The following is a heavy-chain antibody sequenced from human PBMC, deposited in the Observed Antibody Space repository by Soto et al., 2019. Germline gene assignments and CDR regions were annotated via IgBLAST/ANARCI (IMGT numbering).Heavy chain of an antibody. J-gene: IGHJ3*01. CDR2: IFHGGNT. V-gene: IGHV4-38-2*01. CDR3: ARARWYDAFDV. CDR1: GFFISSGNY. D-gene: IGHD2-15*01. Sequence: PWETLSLTCAVSGFFISSGNYWGWIRKPPGKGLEWIGSIFHGGNTYYNPSLKSRVTISVDMSKNQFPLKLNSVTAADTAVYYCARARWYDAFDVWGQGTVVTVSS.